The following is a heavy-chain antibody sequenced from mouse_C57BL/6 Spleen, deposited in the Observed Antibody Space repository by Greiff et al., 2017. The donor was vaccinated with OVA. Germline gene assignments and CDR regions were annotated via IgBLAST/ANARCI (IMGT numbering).Heavy chain of an antibody. CDR1: GFTFTDYY. J-gene: IGHJ3*01. Sequence: EVQLQQSGPVLVKPGPSVTISCKASGFTFTDYYMPWVKQSHGKSLEWIGLVYPYNGGPSYNQKFKGKAKLTVDTSSRTAYMELNMLTTEDSAVYYCARSGDGYSFAYWGQGTLVTVSA. D-gene: IGHD2-3*01. CDR2: VYPYNGGP. CDR3: ARSGDGYSFAY. V-gene: IGHV1-36*01.